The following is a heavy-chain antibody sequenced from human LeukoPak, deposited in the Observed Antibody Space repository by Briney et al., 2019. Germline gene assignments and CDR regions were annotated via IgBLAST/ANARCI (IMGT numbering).Heavy chain of an antibody. V-gene: IGHV1-69*05. Sequence: SVKVSCKASGGTFSSYAISWVRQAPGQGLEWMGGIIPIFGTANYAQKLQGRVSMTTDTSTSTAYMDLRSLRSDDTAVYYCARDLRYSSGWSASGMDVWGKGTTVTISS. J-gene: IGHJ6*03. CDR1: GGTFSSYA. CDR3: ARDLRYSSGWSASGMDV. D-gene: IGHD6-19*01. CDR2: IIPIFGTA.